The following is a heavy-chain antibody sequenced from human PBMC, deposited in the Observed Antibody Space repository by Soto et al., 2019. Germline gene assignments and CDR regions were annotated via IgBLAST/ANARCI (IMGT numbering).Heavy chain of an antibody. D-gene: IGHD3-10*01. Sequence: QVQLQESGPGLVKPSETLSLTCTVSGGSISFYYWSWIRQPPGKGLEWIGYIYNRGSTRYSPSLKSRVTISVDTSTNQFSLTLSSVTAADTAMYYCASGVLVRGAIIETFDYWGRGTLVTVSS. CDR1: GGSISFYY. CDR3: ASGVLVRGAIIETFDY. J-gene: IGHJ4*02. CDR2: IYNRGST. V-gene: IGHV4-59*01.